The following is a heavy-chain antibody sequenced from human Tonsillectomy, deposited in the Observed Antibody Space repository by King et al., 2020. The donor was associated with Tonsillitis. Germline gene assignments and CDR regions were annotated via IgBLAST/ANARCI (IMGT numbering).Heavy chain of an antibody. CDR2: IYYSGST. D-gene: IGHD1-20*01. CDR3: ATYNWNYSYMDV. CDR1: GGSISGYY. Sequence: VQLQESGPGLVKPSETLSLTCTVSGGSISGYYWSWIRQPPGKGLEWIGYIYYSGSTNYNPSLQSRFIISVDTSKNLYSLHLRSVTAADTAVYYCATYNWNYSYMDVWGKGTTVTVSS. V-gene: IGHV4-59*08. J-gene: IGHJ6*03.